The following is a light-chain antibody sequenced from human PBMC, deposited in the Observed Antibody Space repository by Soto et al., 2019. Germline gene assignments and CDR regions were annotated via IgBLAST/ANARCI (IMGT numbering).Light chain of an antibody. J-gene: IGLJ3*02. CDR1: SSDVGTYKY. V-gene: IGLV2-23*02. CDR2: EVT. Sequence: QSALTQPASVSGSPGQSITISCTGTSSDVGTYKYVSWYQQLPGKAPKLMIYEVTKRPSGVSSRFSASKSGNTASLTISGVQAEDEADYYCCSYAGTTTWVFGGGTKLTVL. CDR3: CSYAGTTTWV.